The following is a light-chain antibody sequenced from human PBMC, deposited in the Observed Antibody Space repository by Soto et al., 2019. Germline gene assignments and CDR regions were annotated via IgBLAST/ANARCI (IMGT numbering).Light chain of an antibody. J-gene: IGKJ1*01. CDR2: RAS. Sequence: EIVMTQSPVTLIVSPGEKATFSCRASQSVTNNLAWYQQTPGQAPRLLIYRASTRATGVPVRFSGSGSGTQFTLTISSLQSEDSAIYFCQQYNHWPGTFGQGTKVDIK. CDR3: QQYNHWPGT. V-gene: IGKV3D-15*01. CDR1: QSVTNN.